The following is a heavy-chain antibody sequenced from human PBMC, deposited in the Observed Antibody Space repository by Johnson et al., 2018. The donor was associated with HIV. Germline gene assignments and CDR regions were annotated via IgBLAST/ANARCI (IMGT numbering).Heavy chain of an antibody. CDR2: IYSGGST. V-gene: IGHV3-66*01. CDR3: ARGGGI. Sequence: VQLVESGGGVVQPGRSLRLSCAASGFTFSSYAMHWVRQAPGKGLEWVSVIYSGGSTYYADSVKGRFTISRDNAKNTLYLQMNSRRAEDRAVYYCARGGGIWGQGTMVTVSS. CDR1: GFTFSSYA. J-gene: IGHJ3*02. D-gene: IGHD3-16*01.